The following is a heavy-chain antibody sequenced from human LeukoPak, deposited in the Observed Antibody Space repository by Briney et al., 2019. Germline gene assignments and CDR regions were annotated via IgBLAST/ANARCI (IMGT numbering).Heavy chain of an antibody. J-gene: IGHJ4*02. CDR1: GFTFSNYA. V-gene: IGHV3-23*01. CDR3: AKNYGTSRPFYDY. CDR2: ISGDAVYT. Sequence: QPGGSLRLSCAASGFTFSNYAMTWVRQAPGKGLQWVSAISGDAVYTYYLDSVKGRFTTSRDNSKNTLFLQMSSLRADDTAVYYCAKNYGTSRPFYDYWGQGIVVTVSS. D-gene: IGHD4-17*01.